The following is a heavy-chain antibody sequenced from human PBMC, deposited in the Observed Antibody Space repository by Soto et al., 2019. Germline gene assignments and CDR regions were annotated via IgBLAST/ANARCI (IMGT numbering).Heavy chain of an antibody. J-gene: IGHJ4*02. CDR1: GGTFSSYA. CDR3: ARGWGYDSSTYYYAY. V-gene: IGHV1-69*13. Sequence: SVKVSCKASGGTFSSYAISWVRQAPGQGLEWMGGITPIFGTANYAQKFQGRVTITADEFTGTAYMELSSLRSEDTAVYYCARGWGYDSSTYYYAYWGQGTLVTVSS. D-gene: IGHD3-22*01. CDR2: ITPIFGTA.